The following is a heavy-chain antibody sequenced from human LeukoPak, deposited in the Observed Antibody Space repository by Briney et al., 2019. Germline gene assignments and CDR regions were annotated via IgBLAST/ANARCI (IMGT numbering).Heavy chain of an antibody. CDR2: ITTSSTYT. CDR3: AKDISGGDCPDY. CDR1: GFSFSSYN. J-gene: IGHJ4*02. Sequence: GGSLRLSCEASGFSFSSYNMDWVRQTPGKGLEWISSITTSSTYTFYADSVKGRFTISRDNARNSLYLQMNSLRAEDTAVYYCAKDISGGDCPDYWGQGTLVTVSS. V-gene: IGHV3-21*01. D-gene: IGHD2-21*02.